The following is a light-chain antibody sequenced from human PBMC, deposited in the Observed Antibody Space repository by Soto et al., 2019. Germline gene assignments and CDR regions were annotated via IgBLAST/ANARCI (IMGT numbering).Light chain of an antibody. CDR2: ATS. V-gene: IGKV3-20*01. CDR1: LSISDSH. J-gene: IGKJ4*01. Sequence: DIVLTQFPGTLSLSPGERATLSCRASLSISDSHLAWYQQKPGQAPRLVIFATSSRATGIPDRFSGSGSGTDFTLTISRLEPEDFAVYYCQQYNSWPLTFGGGIKVDNK. CDR3: QQYNSWPLT.